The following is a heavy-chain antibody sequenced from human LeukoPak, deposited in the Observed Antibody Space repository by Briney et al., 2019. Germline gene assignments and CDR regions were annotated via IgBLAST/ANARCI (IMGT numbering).Heavy chain of an antibody. V-gene: IGHV4-39*01. CDR1: GGSISSSSYY. CDR2: IYYSGST. CDR3: ASGGAAAAGIFDY. D-gene: IGHD6-13*01. J-gene: IGHJ4*02. Sequence: SETLSLTCTVSGGSISSSSYYWGWIRQPPGKGLEWIGSIYYSGSTYYNPSLKSRVTISVDTSKNQFSLKLSSVTAADTAVYYCASGGAAAAGIFDYWGQGTLVTVSS.